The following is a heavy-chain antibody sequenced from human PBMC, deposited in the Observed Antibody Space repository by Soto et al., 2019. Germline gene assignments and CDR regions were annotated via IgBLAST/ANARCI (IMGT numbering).Heavy chain of an antibody. D-gene: IGHD2-2*01. CDR2: IYHSGST. CDR1: GGSISSGGYS. CDR3: ARLQGYCIDTRCSGHYALYV. J-gene: IGHJ6*02. V-gene: IGHV4-30-2*03. Sequence: PSETLSLTCAVSGGSISSGGYSWSWIRQPPGKGLEWIGYIYHSGSTYYNPSLKSRVTISVDTTKNQVFLKLNSVTAADTAVYYCARLQGYCIDTRCSGHYALYVRGQGSSDTGSS.